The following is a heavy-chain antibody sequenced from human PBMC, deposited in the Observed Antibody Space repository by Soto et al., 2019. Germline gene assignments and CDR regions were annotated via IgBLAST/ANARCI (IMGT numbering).Heavy chain of an antibody. CDR1: RVARTDGGCS. D-gene: IGHD2-15*01. CDR2: ICXLETT. V-gene: IGHV4-30-2*06. Sequence: SETISLRRSVSRVARTDGGCSRSWIRQSPYKGLEWLGYICXLETTYYNRSFKSRLSFSIDRTRNQFSLTLSSMTAADKAVYYCARGGGYDSFDFGRHGIQVTVSS. J-gene: IGHJ4*01. CDR3: ARGGGYDSFDF.